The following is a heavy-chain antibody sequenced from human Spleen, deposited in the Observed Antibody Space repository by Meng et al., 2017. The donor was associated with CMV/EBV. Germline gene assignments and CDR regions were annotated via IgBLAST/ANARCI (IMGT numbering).Heavy chain of an antibody. V-gene: IGHV3-15*01. J-gene: IGHJ6*02. Sequence: GESLKISCAASGFTFSNSDMNWVRQAPGKGLEWVGRIKSKTDGGTTDYAAPVKGRFTISRDDSKNTLYLQMNSLKTEDTAVYYCTTDPRFLEWLFPDAYYYYGMDVWGQGTTVTVSS. CDR3: TTDPRFLEWLFPDAYYYYGMDV. CDR2: IKSKTDGGTT. D-gene: IGHD3-3*01. CDR1: GFTFSNSD.